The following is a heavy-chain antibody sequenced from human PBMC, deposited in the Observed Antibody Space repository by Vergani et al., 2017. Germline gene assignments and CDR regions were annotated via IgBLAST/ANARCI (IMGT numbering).Heavy chain of an antibody. CDR1: GYTFTSYD. D-gene: IGHD3-3*01. CDR3: ARALKSPYYDFWSQEKPAFDY. CDR2: MNPNSGNT. V-gene: IGHV1-8*01. Sequence: QVQLVQSGAEVKKPGASVKVSCKASGYTFTSYDINWVRQATGQGLEWMGWMNPNSGNTGYAQKFQGRVTMTRNTSISTAYMELSSLRSEDTAVYYCARALKSPYYDFWSQEKPAFDYWGQGTLVTVSS. J-gene: IGHJ4*02.